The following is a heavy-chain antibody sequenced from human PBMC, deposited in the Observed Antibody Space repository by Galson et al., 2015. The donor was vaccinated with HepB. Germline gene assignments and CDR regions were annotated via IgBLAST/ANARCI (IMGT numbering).Heavy chain of an antibody. Sequence: SVKVSCKASGGTFSSYAISWVRQAPGQGLEWMGGIIPIFGTANYAQKFQGRVTITADESTSTAYMELSGLRSEDTAVYYCARARAVPAAIPLYYYYYMDVWGKGTTVTVSS. D-gene: IGHD2-2*01. J-gene: IGHJ6*03. V-gene: IGHV1-69*13. CDR2: IIPIFGTA. CDR1: GGTFSSYA. CDR3: ARARAVPAAIPLYYYYYMDV.